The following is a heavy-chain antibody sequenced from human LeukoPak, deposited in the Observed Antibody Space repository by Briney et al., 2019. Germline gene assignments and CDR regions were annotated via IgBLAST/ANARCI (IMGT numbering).Heavy chain of an antibody. Sequence: GGSLRLSCAASEFTFNNYGMHWVRQAPGKGLEWVALISKDGSNEYYADSVKGRFTISRDNSKNTLDLQMNSLRAEDTAVYYCARGIVSGSYHASPYYFDYWGQGTLVTVSS. J-gene: IGHJ4*02. CDR3: ARGIVSGSYHASPYYFDY. CDR1: EFTFNNYG. CDR2: ISKDGSNE. D-gene: IGHD1-26*01. V-gene: IGHV3-30*03.